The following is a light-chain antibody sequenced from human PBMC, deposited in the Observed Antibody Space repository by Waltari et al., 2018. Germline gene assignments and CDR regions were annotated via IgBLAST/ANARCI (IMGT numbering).Light chain of an antibody. CDR1: QSVSSY. CDR3: QQRSNWPPLT. J-gene: IGKJ4*01. Sequence: EIVMTQYPATLPLSPGARATPPCRASQSVSSYFAWFQQKPGQASRLLIFDASNRATGIPARFSGSGSGTDFTLTISSLEPEDFAVYYCQQRSNWPPLTFGGGTKVEIK. CDR2: DAS. V-gene: IGKV3-11*01.